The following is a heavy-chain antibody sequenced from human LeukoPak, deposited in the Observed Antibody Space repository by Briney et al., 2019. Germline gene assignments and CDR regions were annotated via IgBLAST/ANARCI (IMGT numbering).Heavy chain of an antibody. V-gene: IGHV4-39*01. CDR1: GGSIGTTNYY. Sequence: SETLSLTCTVSGGSIGTTNYYWGWLRQPPGKELEWIGSIYYSETTYDNPSLESRVPISPETSKNQFSLKLSSVTAADTAVYYCARQRADYFYYYVDVWGKGTTVTVS. J-gene: IGHJ6*03. D-gene: IGHD3-9*01. CDR3: ARQRADYFYYYVDV. CDR2: IYYSETT.